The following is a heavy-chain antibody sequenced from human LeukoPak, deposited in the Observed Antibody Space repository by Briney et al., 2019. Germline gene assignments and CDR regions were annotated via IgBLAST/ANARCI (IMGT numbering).Heavy chain of an antibody. CDR3: AYLGDYYDSSGYGYYFDY. CDR2: INPSGGST. V-gene: IGHV1-46*01. CDR1: GYTFTSYY. J-gene: IGHJ4*02. Sequence: GASVKVSCKASGYTFTSYYMHWVRQAPGQGLEWMGIINPSGGSTSYAQKFQGRVTMTRDTSTSTVYMELSSLRSEDTAVYYCAYLGDYYDSSGYGYYFDYWGQGTLVTVSS. D-gene: IGHD3-22*01.